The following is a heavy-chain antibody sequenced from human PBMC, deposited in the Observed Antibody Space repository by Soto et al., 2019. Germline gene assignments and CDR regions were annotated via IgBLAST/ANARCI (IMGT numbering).Heavy chain of an antibody. CDR1: GFTFSAYW. Sequence: EVHLVESGGGLVQPGGSQRLSCAASGFTFSAYWMSWVRQAPGKGLEWVANIKEDGSEKYYVDSVKGRFTISRDNAKKSLELQMNSLRVEDTAVYHCVRYRLKYLGYSGYDWPLEDWGQGTLVTVSS. CDR2: IKEDGSEK. V-gene: IGHV3-7*03. D-gene: IGHD5-12*01. CDR3: VRYRLKYLGYSGYDWPLED. J-gene: IGHJ4*02.